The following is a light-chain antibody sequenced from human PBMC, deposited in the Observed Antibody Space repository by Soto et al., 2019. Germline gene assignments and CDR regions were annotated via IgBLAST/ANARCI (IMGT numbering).Light chain of an antibody. CDR3: QQYDKFPIT. V-gene: IGKV1-39*01. J-gene: IGKJ5*01. CDR2: AAS. CDR1: QSISSY. Sequence: DIQMTQSPSSLSSCVGDIVTITCRASQSISSYLNWYQQKPGKAPKLLIYAASSLQSGVPSRFSGSGSGTDFTLTISSLQPEDFATYYCQQYDKFPITFGQGTRLEIK.